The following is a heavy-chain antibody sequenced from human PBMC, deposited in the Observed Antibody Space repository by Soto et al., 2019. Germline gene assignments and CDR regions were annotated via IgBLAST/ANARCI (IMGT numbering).Heavy chain of an antibody. CDR1: GGTFSSYA. CDR3: ARGLRLGELSLFGCDY. CDR2: IIPIFGTA. J-gene: IGHJ4*02. Sequence: QVQLVQSGAEVKKPGSSVKVSCKASGGTFSSYAINWVRQAPGQGLEWMGGIIPIFGTANYAQKFQGRVTITADESTSTAYMELSSLRSEDTAVYYCARGLRLGELSLFGCDYWGQGTLVTVSS. D-gene: IGHD3-16*02. V-gene: IGHV1-69*01.